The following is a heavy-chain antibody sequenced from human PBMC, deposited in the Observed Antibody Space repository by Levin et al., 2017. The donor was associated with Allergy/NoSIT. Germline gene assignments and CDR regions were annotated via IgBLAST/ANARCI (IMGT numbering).Heavy chain of an antibody. CDR3: ARGSGYYDILTGQDYYYGMDV. V-gene: IGHV4-34*01. D-gene: IGHD3-9*01. J-gene: IGHJ6*02. CDR1: GGSFS. CDR2: INQRGNS. Sequence: PSETLSLTCAVYGGSFSRSWIRQPPGKGLEWIGEINQRGNSNYNPSLKSRVTISVDTSKSQFSLKLSSVAAADTAVYYCARGSGYYDILTGQDYYYGMDVWGHGTTVTVSS.